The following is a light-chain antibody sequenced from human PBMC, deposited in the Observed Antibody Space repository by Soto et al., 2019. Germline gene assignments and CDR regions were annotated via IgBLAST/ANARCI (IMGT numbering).Light chain of an antibody. Sequence: QSVLTQPPSASATPGQGVTVSCSGSASNIGTFYVSWYQHLPGTAPKLLIYADNQRPSGVPDRFSGSKSGTSASLAISGLRSGDEADYYCTSWDDNLSAVVFGGATKVTVL. V-gene: IGLV1-47*02. CDR3: TSWDDNLSAVV. CDR2: ADN. J-gene: IGLJ2*01. CDR1: ASNIGTFY.